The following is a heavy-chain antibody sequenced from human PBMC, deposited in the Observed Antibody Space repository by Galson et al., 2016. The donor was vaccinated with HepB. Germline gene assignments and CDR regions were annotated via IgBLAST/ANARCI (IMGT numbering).Heavy chain of an antibody. CDR1: GFSFSAYP. D-gene: IGHD5-24*01. CDR3: VRAKADGYNSLDF. V-gene: IGHV3-30*04. CDR2: VSHDGSGK. Sequence: SLRLSCAASGFSFSAYPMHWVRQPPGKRLECVAVVSHDGSGKYYADSVKGRFTISRDNSKNTLFLQMNSLRPEDTAVLYCVRAKADGYNSLDFWGRGTLVTVSS. J-gene: IGHJ4*02.